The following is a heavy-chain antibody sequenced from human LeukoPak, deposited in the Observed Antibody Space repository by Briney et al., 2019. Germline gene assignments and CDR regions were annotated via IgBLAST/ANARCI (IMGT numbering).Heavy chain of an antibody. CDR1: GYSFQNYW. CDR2: IYPGDSDT. J-gene: IGHJ5*02. CDR3: ARRAGRALIGSFDP. Sequence: GESLKISCKGSGYSFQNYWIAWVRQKPGQGLEWMGIIYPGDSDTRYSPSFQGQVTISSDKSISTAYLQWTSLKASDTAMYYCARRAGRALIGSFDPWGQGTLVTVSS. D-gene: IGHD3-9*01. V-gene: IGHV5-51*01.